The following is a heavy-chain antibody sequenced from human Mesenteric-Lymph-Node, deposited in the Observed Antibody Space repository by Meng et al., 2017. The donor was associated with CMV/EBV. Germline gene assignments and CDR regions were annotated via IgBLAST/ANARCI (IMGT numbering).Heavy chain of an antibody. Sequence: SETLSLTCAVYGGSFSGYYWSWIRQPLGKGLEWIGEITRSGSTDYNSSLKSRVAISVDTSRNQFSLKLTSVTAADTAVYYCARPLRTLYYYYGMDVWGQGTTVTVSS. J-gene: IGHJ6*02. D-gene: IGHD4-17*01. V-gene: IGHV4-34*01. CDR1: GGSFSGYY. CDR2: ITRSGST. CDR3: ARPLRTLYYYYGMDV.